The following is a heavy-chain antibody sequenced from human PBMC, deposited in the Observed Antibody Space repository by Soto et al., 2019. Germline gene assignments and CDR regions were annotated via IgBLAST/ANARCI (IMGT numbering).Heavy chain of an antibody. CDR3: ARDPSSSWYGGYYYGMDV. CDR2: IIPIFGTA. J-gene: IGHJ6*02. Sequence: QVQLVQSGAEVKKPGSSVKVSCKASGGTFSSYAISWVRQAPGQGLEWMGGIIPIFGTANYAQKFQGRVTITADESTSTAYMELSSLRSEDTVVYYCARDPSSSWYGGYYYGMDVWGQGTTVTVSS. D-gene: IGHD6-13*01. V-gene: IGHV1-69*01. CDR1: GGTFSSYA.